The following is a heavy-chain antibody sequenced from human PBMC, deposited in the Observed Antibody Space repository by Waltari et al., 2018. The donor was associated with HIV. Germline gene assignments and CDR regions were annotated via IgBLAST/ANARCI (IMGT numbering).Heavy chain of an antibody. J-gene: IGHJ4*02. CDR1: GYTFTGYY. Sequence: QVQLVQSGAEVKKPGASVKVSCKASGYTFTGYYMHWVRQAPGQGLEWMGRINPTRGGTNYAQKFQGRVTMTRDTSISTAYMELSRLRSDDTAVYYCARIHQAHRYYYDSSGYSVYFDYWGQGTLVTVSS. V-gene: IGHV1-2*06. CDR3: ARIHQAHRYYYDSSGYSVYFDY. D-gene: IGHD3-22*01. CDR2: INPTRGGT.